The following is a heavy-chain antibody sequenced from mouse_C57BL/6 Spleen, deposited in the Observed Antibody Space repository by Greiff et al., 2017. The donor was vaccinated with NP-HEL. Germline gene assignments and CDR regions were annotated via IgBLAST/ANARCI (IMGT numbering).Heavy chain of an antibody. CDR2: IDPSDSYT. Sequence: QVQLQQPGAELVKPGASVKPSCKASGYTFTSYWMQWVKQRPGQGLEWIGEIDPSDSYTNYNQKFKGKATLTVDTSSSTAYMQLSSLTSEDSAVYYCARNRDSSGLSWFAYWGQGTLVTVSA. J-gene: IGHJ3*01. D-gene: IGHD3-2*02. CDR1: GYTFTSYW. CDR3: ARNRDSSGLSWFAY. V-gene: IGHV1-50*01.